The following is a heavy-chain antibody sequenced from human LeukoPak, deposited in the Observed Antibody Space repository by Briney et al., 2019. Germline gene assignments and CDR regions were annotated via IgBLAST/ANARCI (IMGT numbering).Heavy chain of an antibody. CDR3: ARVRSFWIGRGDEDFDY. D-gene: IGHD3-3*01. CDR1: GFTFSSYW. V-gene: IGHV3-7*01. CDR2: IKQDGSEK. J-gene: IGHJ4*02. Sequence: GGSLRLSCAASGFTFSSYWMSWVRQAPGKGLEWVANIKQDGSEKYYVDSVKGRFTISRDNAKNSLYLQMNSLRAEDTAVYYCARVRSFWIGRGDEDFDYWGQGTLVTVSS.